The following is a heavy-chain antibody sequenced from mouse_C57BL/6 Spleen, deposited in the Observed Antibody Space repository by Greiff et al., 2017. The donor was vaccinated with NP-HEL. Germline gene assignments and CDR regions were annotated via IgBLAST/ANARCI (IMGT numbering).Heavy chain of an antibody. J-gene: IGHJ2*01. CDR2: INPSTGGT. CDR3: ARHLGDY. CDR1: GYSFTGYY. V-gene: IGHV1-42*01. D-gene: IGHD3-3*01. Sequence: EVKLQQSGPELVKPGASVKISCKASGYSFTGYYMNWVKQSPEKSLGWIGEINPSTGGTTYNQKFKAKATLTVDKSSSTAYMQLKSLTSEDSAVYYCARHLGDYWGQGTTLTVSS.